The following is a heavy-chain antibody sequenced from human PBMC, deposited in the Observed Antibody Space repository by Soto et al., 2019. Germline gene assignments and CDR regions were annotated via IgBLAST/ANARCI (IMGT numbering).Heavy chain of an antibody. CDR2: IYYSGST. V-gene: IGHV4-59*06. CDR1: GGSMISYY. J-gene: IGHJ1*01. Sequence: SETLSLTCTVSGGSMISYYWSWIRQHPGKGLEWIGYIYYSGSTYYNPSLKSRVTISVDTSKNQFSLKLSSVTAADTAVYYCAQTFMVRGPIPTEYFQHWGQGTLVTVSS. D-gene: IGHD3-10*01. CDR3: AQTFMVRGPIPTEYFQH.